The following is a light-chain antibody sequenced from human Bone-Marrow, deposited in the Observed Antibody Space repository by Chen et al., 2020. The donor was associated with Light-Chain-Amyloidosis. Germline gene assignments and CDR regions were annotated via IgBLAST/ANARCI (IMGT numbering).Light chain of an antibody. V-gene: IGLV2-14*01. J-gene: IGLJ3*02. Sequence: QSPLTQPASVSGSPGQSITISCTGTSSDVGGYNYVSWYQPHPGEAPKLMIYEVSNRPSGVSNRFSGSKSGNTASLTISGLQAEDEADYYCSSFPSRSIRVFGGGTKLTFI. CDR1: SSDVGGYNY. CDR3: SSFPSRSIRV. CDR2: EVS.